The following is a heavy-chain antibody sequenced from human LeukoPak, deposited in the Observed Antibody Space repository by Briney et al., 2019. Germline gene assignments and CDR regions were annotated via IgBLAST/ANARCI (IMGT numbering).Heavy chain of an antibody. CDR3: ARDPYSGNYGNYYYYYMDV. CDR1: GFSFITYN. Sequence: PGGSLRLSCAASGFSFITYNMNWVRQAPGKALEWVSSITSSGAYIFYADSVRGRFTISRDNAKDSLYLQMNSLGPEDTAVYYCARDPYSGNYGNYYYYYMDVWGKGTTVTISS. J-gene: IGHJ6*03. V-gene: IGHV3-21*01. CDR2: ITSSGAYI. D-gene: IGHD1-26*01.